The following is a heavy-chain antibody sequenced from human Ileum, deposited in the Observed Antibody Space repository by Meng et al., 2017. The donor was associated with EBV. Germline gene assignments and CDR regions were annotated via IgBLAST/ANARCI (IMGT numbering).Heavy chain of an antibody. Sequence: PRLEPGPDRWRPSGTIPFTAAVSGGSMSSTNWWSWVRQPPGKGLEWIGEIYHSGSTNYNPSLKSRVSISVDKSKNQFSLKLSSVTAADTAVYYCARADKVRFDYWGQGTLVTVSS. CDR3: ARADKVRFDY. V-gene: IGHV4-4*02. J-gene: IGHJ4*02. CDR1: GGSMSSTNW. CDR2: IYHSGST.